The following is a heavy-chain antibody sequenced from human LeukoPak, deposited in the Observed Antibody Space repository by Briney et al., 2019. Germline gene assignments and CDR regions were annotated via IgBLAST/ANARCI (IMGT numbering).Heavy chain of an antibody. CDR2: INPSGGST. CDR3: ARASPNYAFWSGPLDY. V-gene: IGHV1-46*01. Sequence: VSVKVSCKASGYTFTSYYMHWVRQAPGQGLEWIGIINPSGGSTSYAQKFQGRVTITADESTSTAYMELSSLRSEDTAVYYCARASPNYAFWSGPLDYWGQGTLVTVSS. CDR1: GYTFTSYY. J-gene: IGHJ4*02. D-gene: IGHD3-3*01.